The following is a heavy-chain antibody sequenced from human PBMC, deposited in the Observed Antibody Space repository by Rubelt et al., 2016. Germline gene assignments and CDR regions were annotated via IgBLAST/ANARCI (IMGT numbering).Heavy chain of an antibody. J-gene: IGHJ4*02. CDR2: ISGSGGST. CDR1: GFTFSSYA. V-gene: IGHV3-23*01. Sequence: GGSLRLSCAASGFTFSSYAMSWVRQAPGKGLEWVSTISGSGGSTYYADSVKGRFTISRDNSKNTLYLQMNSLRAEDTAVYYCAKGGIRFLEWLPSKYFDYWGQGTLVTVSS. CDR3: AKGGIRFLEWLPSKYFDY. D-gene: IGHD3-3*01.